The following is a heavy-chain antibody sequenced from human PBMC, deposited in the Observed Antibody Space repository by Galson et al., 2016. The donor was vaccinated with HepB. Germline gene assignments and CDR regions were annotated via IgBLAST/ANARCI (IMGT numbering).Heavy chain of an antibody. CDR2: INPSGGST. Sequence: SVKVSCKASGYTFISHYVHWVRQAPGQGLEWMGIINPSGGSTSYAQKFQDRLTMTRDTSTSTVYMELSWLRSEDTAVYYCARSEGPDYNFWGSYLDWFDPWGQGTLVTISS. CDR3: ARSEGPDYNFWGSYLDWFDP. CDR1: GYTFISHY. D-gene: IGHD3-16*01. V-gene: IGHV1-46*01. J-gene: IGHJ5*02.